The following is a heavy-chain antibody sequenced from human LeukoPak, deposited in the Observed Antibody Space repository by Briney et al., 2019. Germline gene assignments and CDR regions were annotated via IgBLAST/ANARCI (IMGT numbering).Heavy chain of an antibody. CDR1: GYTFTSYG. V-gene: IGHV1-18*01. Sequence: GASVKVSCKASGYTFTSYGISWVRQAPGQGLEWMGWIRANNGNTNYAQKLQGRVTMTTDTSTSTAYMELRSLRSDDTAVYYCARDLEGLGGYCSGGSCPQFDPWGQGTLVTVSS. D-gene: IGHD2-15*01. CDR2: IRANNGNT. J-gene: IGHJ5*02. CDR3: ARDLEGLGGYCSGGSCPQFDP.